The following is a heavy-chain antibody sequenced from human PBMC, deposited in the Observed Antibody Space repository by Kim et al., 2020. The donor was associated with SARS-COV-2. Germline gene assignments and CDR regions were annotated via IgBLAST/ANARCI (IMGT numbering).Heavy chain of an antibody. V-gene: IGHV1-3*01. D-gene: IGHD3-9*01. CDR2: INAGNGNT. CDR1: GYTFTSYA. CDR3: ARMEVVPAAISPAVPNVLRYFDWFSPRNWFDP. Sequence: ASVKVSCKASGYTFTSYAMHWVRQAPGQRLEWMGWINAGNGNTKYSQKFQGRVTITRDTSASTAYMELSSLRSEDTAVYYCARMEVVPAAISPAVPNVLRYFDWFSPRNWFDPWGQGTLVTVSS. J-gene: IGHJ5*02.